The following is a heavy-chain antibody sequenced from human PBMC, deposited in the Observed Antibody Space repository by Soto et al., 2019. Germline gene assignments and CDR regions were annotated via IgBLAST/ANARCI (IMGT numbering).Heavy chain of an antibody. CDR3: ARDPPVWGSYRYTPDY. D-gene: IGHD3-16*02. CDR1: GYTFTSYG. J-gene: IGHJ4*02. Sequence: ASVKVSCQASGYTFTSYGISWVRQAPGQGLEWMGWISAYNGNTNYAQKLQGRVTMTTDTSTSTAYMELRSLRSDDTAVYYCARDPPVWGSYRYTPDYWGQGTLVTVSS. CDR2: ISAYNGNT. V-gene: IGHV1-18*04.